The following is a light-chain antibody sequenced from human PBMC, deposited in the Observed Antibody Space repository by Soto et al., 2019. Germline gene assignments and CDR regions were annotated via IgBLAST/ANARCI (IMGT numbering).Light chain of an antibody. CDR2: GAS. J-gene: IGKJ5*01. V-gene: IGKV3-15*01. CDR3: QYHGSSPIT. Sequence: EIVMTQSPATVPVSPGERVTLSCRASQSVSIDLAWYQQKPGQAPRLLIYGASTRATDIPPSFTGSGSGTEFTLTISSLQSEDFALFYCQYHGSSPITFGQGTRLEIK. CDR1: QSVSID.